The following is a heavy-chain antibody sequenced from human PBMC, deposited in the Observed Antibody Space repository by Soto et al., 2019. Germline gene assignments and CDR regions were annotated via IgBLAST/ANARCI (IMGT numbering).Heavy chain of an antibody. D-gene: IGHD2-15*01. J-gene: IGHJ3*02. Sequence: EVQLVESGGGLVQPGGSLRLSCADSGFPFSNYAMSWVRQAPGKGLEWVSSISGSGDNTYYADSVKGRFPVSRDNSKNTLYLQMNILRAEDTAVYYCTKAGYCSGGSCLVAFDIWGQGTMVTVSS. CDR2: ISGSGDNT. V-gene: IGHV3-23*04. CDR3: TKAGYCSGGSCLVAFDI. CDR1: GFPFSNYA.